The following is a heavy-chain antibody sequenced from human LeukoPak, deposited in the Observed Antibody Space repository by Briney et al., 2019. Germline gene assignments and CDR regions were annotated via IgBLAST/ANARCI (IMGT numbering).Heavy chain of an antibody. CDR1: GFTFDDYA. CDR3: ARTYGVANWFDP. D-gene: IGHD1-1*01. J-gene: IGHJ5*02. Sequence: GGSLRLSCAASGFTFDDYAMHWVRQAPGKGLEWVSGISWNSGSIGYADSVKGRFTISRDNAKNSLYLQMNSLRAEDTAVYYCARTYGVANWFDPWGQGTLVTVSS. CDR2: ISWNSGSI. V-gene: IGHV3-9*01.